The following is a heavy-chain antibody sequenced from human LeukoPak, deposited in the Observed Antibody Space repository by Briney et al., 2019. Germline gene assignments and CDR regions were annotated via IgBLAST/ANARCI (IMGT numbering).Heavy chain of an antibody. V-gene: IGHV4-30-2*01. CDR3: ARANGYYGSGIPYFDY. CDR1: GGSISSGDYS. Sequence: SQTLSLTCAVSGGSISSGDYSWSWIRQPPGRGLEWIGYFYHGGSTYYNPSLKSRVTISVDRSKNRFSLRLSSVTAADTAVYFCARANGYYGSGIPYFDYWGQGTLVTVSS. CDR2: FYHGGST. J-gene: IGHJ4*02. D-gene: IGHD3-10*01.